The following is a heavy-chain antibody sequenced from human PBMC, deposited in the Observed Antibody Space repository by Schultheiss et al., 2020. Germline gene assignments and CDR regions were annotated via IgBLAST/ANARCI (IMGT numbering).Heavy chain of an antibody. V-gene: IGHV4-61*02. CDR2: IYTSGST. Sequence: SETLSLTCTVSGGSISSGSYYWSWIRQPAGKGLEWIGRIYTSGSTNYNPSLKSRVTMSVDTSKNQFSLKLSSVTAADTAVYYCAASPGYYYDSSGYLPLTSDYWGQGTLVTVSS. CDR3: AASPGYYYDSSGYLPLTSDY. CDR1: GGSISSGSYY. J-gene: IGHJ4*02. D-gene: IGHD3-22*01.